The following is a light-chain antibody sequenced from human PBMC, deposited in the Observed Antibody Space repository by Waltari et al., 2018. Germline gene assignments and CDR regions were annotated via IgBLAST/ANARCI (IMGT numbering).Light chain of an antibody. V-gene: IGKV1-39*01. CDR1: QSISGY. CDR2: ATS. J-gene: IGKJ4*01. CDR3: QQSYRTPPLT. Sequence: DIQMTQSPSSLSASVGDRVTITCRASQSISGYLNWYQQKPGKDPKVLIYATSSLQSGVPSRFSGSGSGTDFTLTISSLQPEDFATYYCQQSYRTPPLTFDGGTKVEIK.